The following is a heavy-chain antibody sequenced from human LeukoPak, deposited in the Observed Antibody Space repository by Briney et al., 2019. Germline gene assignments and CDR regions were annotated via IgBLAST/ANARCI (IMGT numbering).Heavy chain of an antibody. Sequence: PGGSLRLSCAASGFTFSSYAMSWVRQAPGKGLEWVSAISGSGGSTYYADSVKGRFTISRDNAKNSLYLQMNSLRAEDTAVYYCARVLAAGGEGYWGQGTLVTVSS. V-gene: IGHV3-23*01. CDR3: ARVLAAGGEGY. J-gene: IGHJ4*02. CDR2: ISGSGGST. CDR1: GFTFSSYA. D-gene: IGHD6-13*01.